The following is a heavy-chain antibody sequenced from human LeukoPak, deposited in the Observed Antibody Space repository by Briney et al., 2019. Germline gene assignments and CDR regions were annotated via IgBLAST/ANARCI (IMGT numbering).Heavy chain of an antibody. CDR3: ARIRSYYDSGYYPYCIDY. Sequence: TASETLSLTCTISGGSVSSNDYYWGWLRQPPGRGLEWIGTIHYSGSTYYKASLKSRVTISIDTSKKQFSLTLSSVTAADTAVYYCARIRSYYDSGYYPYCIDYWGQGILVTVSS. V-gene: IGHV4-39*07. CDR2: IHYSGST. J-gene: IGHJ4*02. D-gene: IGHD3-22*01. CDR1: GGSVSSNDYY.